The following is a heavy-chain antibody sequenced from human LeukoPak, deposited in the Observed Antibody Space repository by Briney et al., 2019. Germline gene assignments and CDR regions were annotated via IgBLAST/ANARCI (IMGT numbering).Heavy chain of an antibody. D-gene: IGHD3-10*01. CDR2: IYSGGST. Sequence: PGGSLRLSCAASGFTVSSNYMSWVRQAPGKGLEWVSVIYSGGSTYYADSVKGRFTISRDNSKNTLYLQMNSLRAEDTAVYYCASHREITMVRGVFDYWGQGTLVTVSS. CDR3: ASHREITMVRGVFDY. J-gene: IGHJ4*02. V-gene: IGHV3-53*01. CDR1: GFTVSSNY.